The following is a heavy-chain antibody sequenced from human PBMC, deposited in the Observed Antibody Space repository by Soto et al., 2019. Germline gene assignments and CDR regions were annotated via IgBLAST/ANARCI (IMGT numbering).Heavy chain of an antibody. Sequence: PGGSLRLSCAASGFTFSSYALSWVRQAPGKGLEWVSASSGSGGSTYYAASVKGRFTISRDNSKNTLYLQMNSLRAEDTAVYYCAKDLVGYSSGSNWFDPWGQGTLVTVSS. J-gene: IGHJ5*02. V-gene: IGHV3-23*01. D-gene: IGHD6-19*01. CDR2: SSGSGGST. CDR3: AKDLVGYSSGSNWFDP. CDR1: GFTFSSYA.